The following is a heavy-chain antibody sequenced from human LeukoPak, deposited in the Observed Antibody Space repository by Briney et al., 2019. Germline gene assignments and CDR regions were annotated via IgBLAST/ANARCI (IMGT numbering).Heavy chain of an antibody. CDR1: GGSFSGYY. J-gene: IGHJ1*01. Sequence: SETLSLTCAVSGGSFSGYYWSWIRQPPGKGLEWIGEINHSGSTNYNPSLKSRVTISVDTSKNQFSLKLSSVTAADTAVYYCARPGGMVYASTARYFQHWGQGTLVTVSS. CDR3: ARPGGMVYASTARYFQH. V-gene: IGHV4-34*01. D-gene: IGHD2-8*01. CDR2: INHSGST.